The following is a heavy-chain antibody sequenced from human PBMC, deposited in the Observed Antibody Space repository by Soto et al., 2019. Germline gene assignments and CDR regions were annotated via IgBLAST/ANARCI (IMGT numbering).Heavy chain of an antibody. Sequence: QVQLVESGGGVVQPGRSLRLSCAASGFTFDSYGMHWVRQAPGKGLEWVAVISSDGNNKYYSDSVKGRFSIYRNDFDNIRYLQMSSLRVEDTAVYVCVKDLVQNTVTACVSWCQGALVTVSS. CDR2: ISSDGNNK. V-gene: IGHV3-30*18. D-gene: IGHD4-17*01. CDR3: VKDLVQNTVTACVS. J-gene: IGHJ5*02. CDR1: GFTFDSYG.